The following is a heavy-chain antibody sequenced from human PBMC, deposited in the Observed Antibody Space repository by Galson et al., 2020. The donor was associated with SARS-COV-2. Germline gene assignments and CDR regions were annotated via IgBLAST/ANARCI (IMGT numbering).Heavy chain of an antibody. CDR3: ARTSHMDV. V-gene: IGHV1-18*01. CDR1: GYSFTNSG. CDR2: ISTYNGNT. Sequence: ASVTVSCPTSGYSFTNSGITWVRQAPGQGLEWMGRISTYNGNTNYAQKLQGRVTMTTDTSTSTAYMELRSLTSDDTAVYYCARTSHMDVWGKGTTGTVAS. J-gene: IGHJ6*03.